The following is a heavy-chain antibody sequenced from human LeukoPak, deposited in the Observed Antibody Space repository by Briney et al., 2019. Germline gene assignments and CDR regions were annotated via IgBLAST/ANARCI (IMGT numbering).Heavy chain of an antibody. D-gene: IGHD2-2*01. V-gene: IGHV4-31*03. Sequence: SETLSLTCTVSVHPISRGGYYCSWIRQQPGKGLEWIGYIFYSGSTYYNPSLKSRVTISVDTSKNQFSLKLSSVTAADTAVYYRESGSGCSSSPCYFIVLGGRGTLVTVSA. J-gene: IGHJ4*02. CDR2: IFYSGST. CDR1: VHPISRGGYY. CDR3: ESGSGCSSSPCYFIVL.